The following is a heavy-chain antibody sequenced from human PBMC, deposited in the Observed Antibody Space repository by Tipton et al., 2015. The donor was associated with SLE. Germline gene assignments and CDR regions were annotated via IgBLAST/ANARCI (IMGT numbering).Heavy chain of an antibody. CDR2: INPKSGVT. Sequence: QLVQSGAEVKKPGASVNVSCKASGYSFTGYFVHWVRQAPGQGLEWMGRINPKSGVTDYAKNFQGRVTMTRDTSITTAYMELTSLTSDDTAVYYCARDGHHLLTVGWFDPWGQGTLVTVSS. J-gene: IGHJ5*02. CDR3: ARDGHHLLTVGWFDP. D-gene: IGHD2-2*01. V-gene: IGHV1-2*06. CDR1: GYSFTGYF.